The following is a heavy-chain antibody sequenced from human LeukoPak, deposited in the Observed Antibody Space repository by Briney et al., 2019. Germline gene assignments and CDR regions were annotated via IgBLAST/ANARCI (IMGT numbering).Heavy chain of an antibody. D-gene: IGHD3-10*01. CDR2: VRSKAYGGTT. Sequence: GGSLRLSCTTSGFPFGDYALSWVRQAPGKRLEWLGFVRSKAYGGTTDYAASVKGRFTISRDDSESIAYLQMNSLKTEDTAVYYCSRDDDRPGRSNFDHWGQGTLVTVSS. V-gene: IGHV3-49*04. CDR1: GFPFGDYA. J-gene: IGHJ4*02. CDR3: SRDDDRPGRSNFDH.